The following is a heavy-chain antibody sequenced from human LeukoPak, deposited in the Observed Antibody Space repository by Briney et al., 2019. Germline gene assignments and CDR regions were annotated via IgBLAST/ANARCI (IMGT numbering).Heavy chain of an antibody. CDR1: GGSISSGGYY. CDR3: ARGGAYCGGDCYEFDH. Sequence: SETLSLTCTVSGGSISSGGYYWSWIRQHPGKGLEWIGYIYYSGSTYYNPSLKSRVTISVDTSKNQFSLKLSSVTAADTAVYYCARGGAYCGGDCYEFDHWGQGTLVTVSS. D-gene: IGHD2-21*02. CDR2: IYYSGST. J-gene: IGHJ4*02. V-gene: IGHV4-31*03.